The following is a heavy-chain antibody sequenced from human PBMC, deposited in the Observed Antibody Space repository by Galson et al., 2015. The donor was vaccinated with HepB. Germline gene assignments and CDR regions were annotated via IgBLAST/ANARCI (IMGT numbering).Heavy chain of an antibody. D-gene: IGHD2-2*01. CDR3: ASPRQGGYQLLFGAFDI. CDR2: FDPEDGET. CDR1: GYTLTELS. Sequence: SVKVSCKVSGYTLTELSMHWVRQAPGKGLEWMGGFDPEDGETIYAQKFQGRVTMTEDTSTDTAYMELSSLRSEDTAVYYCASPRQGGYQLLFGAFDIWGQGTMVTVSS. V-gene: IGHV1-24*01. J-gene: IGHJ3*02.